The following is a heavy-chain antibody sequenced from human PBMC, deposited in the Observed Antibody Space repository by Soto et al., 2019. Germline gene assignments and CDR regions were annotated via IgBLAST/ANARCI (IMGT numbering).Heavy chain of an antibody. CDR2: INGRGDTT. V-gene: IGHV3-23*01. D-gene: IGHD1-26*01. CDR3: AKAKSFETVGARLYYYYGMDV. J-gene: IGHJ6*02. Sequence: EVQLLESGGGMVEPGGYLRLSCVASGFTFSISGMSWVRQAPGKGLEWVSGINGRGDTTYYADSVKGRLTVSRDNSRNTLYLQMNSVRAEDAAVYYCAKAKSFETVGARLYYYYGMDVWGQGTSVTVSS. CDR1: GFTFSISG.